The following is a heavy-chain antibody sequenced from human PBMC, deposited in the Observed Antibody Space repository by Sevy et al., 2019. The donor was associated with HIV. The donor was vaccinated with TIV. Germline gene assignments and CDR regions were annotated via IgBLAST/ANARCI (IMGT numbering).Heavy chain of an antibody. CDR1: GGTFSNYA. V-gene: IGHV1-69*13. CDR2: FIPMFDTA. Sequence: GLSVKVSCRASGGTFSNYAISWVRQAPGQGLEWMGGFIPMFDTANYAQKFQGKVTLTADGSTTTAYMELSSLSFDDTAVYYCAGSYFDSSGYSPLFYYGMDVWGQGTTVTVSS. D-gene: IGHD3-22*01. J-gene: IGHJ6*02. CDR3: AGSYFDSSGYSPLFYYGMDV.